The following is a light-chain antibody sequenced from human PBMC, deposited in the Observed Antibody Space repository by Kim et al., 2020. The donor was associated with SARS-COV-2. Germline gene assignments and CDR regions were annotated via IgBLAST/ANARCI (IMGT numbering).Light chain of an antibody. CDR1: QSVDTR. CDR2: RAS. J-gene: IGKJ4*01. CDR3: QQYNAWPLT. Sequence: VSPGESATLFCRASQSVDTRLAWYQQKPGQAPRVLIYRASSRATGIPPRFSGSGSGTEYTLTISSLQSEDFAVYYCQQYNAWPLTFGGGTKVDIK. V-gene: IGKV3-15*01.